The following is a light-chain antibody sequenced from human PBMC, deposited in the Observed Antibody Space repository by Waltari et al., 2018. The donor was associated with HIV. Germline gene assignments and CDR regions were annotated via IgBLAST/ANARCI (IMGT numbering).Light chain of an antibody. V-gene: IGLV2-14*03. Sequence: QSALTQPASVSGSPGQSTTIPCTGTNSDVGGYNYVSWYQQHPGKAPKLMIYDVSNRPSGVSNRFSGSKSGNTASLTISGLQAEDEADYYCSSYTSSSTWVFGGGTKLTVL. CDR1: NSDVGGYNY. J-gene: IGLJ3*02. CDR3: SSYTSSSTWV. CDR2: DVS.